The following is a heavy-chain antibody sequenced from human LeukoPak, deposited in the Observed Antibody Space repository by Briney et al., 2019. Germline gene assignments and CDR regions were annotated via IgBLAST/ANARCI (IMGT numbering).Heavy chain of an antibody. Sequence: ASVKVSCKASGYTFTGYYMHWVRQAPGQGLEWMGWINPNSGGTNYAQKFQGRVTMTRDTSISTAYMELSRVRSDDTAVYYCASATLRCSGGSCYEMDVWGKGTTVTVSS. CDR2: INPNSGGT. D-gene: IGHD2-15*01. CDR3: ASATLRCSGGSCYEMDV. CDR1: GYTFTGYY. V-gene: IGHV1-2*02. J-gene: IGHJ6*04.